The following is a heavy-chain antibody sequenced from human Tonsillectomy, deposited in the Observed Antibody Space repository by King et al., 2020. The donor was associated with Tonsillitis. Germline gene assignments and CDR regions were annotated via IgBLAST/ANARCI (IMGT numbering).Heavy chain of an antibody. Sequence: VQLVESGGGLVKPGGSLRVSCAASGFTFSKYTMHWVRQAPGKGLEWVSSISSGSGYIHYADSVKGRFTISRDNAKNSLFLQMNSLRAEDTALYYCARVNYDILTGYYIDYFDYWGQGTLVTVSS. CDR2: ISSGSGYI. V-gene: IGHV3-21*01. D-gene: IGHD3-9*01. CDR3: ARVNYDILTGYYIDYFDY. CDR1: GFTFSKYT. J-gene: IGHJ4*02.